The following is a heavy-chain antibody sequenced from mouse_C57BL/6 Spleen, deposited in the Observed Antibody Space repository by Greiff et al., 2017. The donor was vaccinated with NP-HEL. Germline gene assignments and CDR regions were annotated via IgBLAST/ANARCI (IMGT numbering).Heavy chain of an antibody. Sequence: QVQLQQPGAELVKPGASVKLSCKASGYTFTSYWMQWVKQRPGQGLEWIGEIDPSDSYTNYNQKFKGKATLTVDTSSSTAYMQLSSLTSEDSAVYYCARSLTTGYWGQGTTLTVSS. CDR2: IDPSDSYT. D-gene: IGHD1-1*01. CDR1: GYTFTSYW. CDR3: ARSLTTGY. J-gene: IGHJ2*01. V-gene: IGHV1-50*01.